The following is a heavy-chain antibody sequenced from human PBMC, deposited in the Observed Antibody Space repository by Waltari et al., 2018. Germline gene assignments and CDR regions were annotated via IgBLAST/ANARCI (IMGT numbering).Heavy chain of an antibody. CDR2: INHTSGGT. CDR1: GYTFTGYY. V-gene: IGHV1-2*02. Sequence: QVQLVQSGAEVKKPGASVKVSCKASGYTFTGYYMHWVRQAPGQGLEWMGWINHTSGGTTDAQKFQGRVTMTRDTSISTAYMELSRLRSDDTAVYYCARAPTYYYDSSGYYLGYWGQGTLVTVSS. J-gene: IGHJ4*02. CDR3: ARAPTYYYDSSGYYLGY. D-gene: IGHD3-22*01.